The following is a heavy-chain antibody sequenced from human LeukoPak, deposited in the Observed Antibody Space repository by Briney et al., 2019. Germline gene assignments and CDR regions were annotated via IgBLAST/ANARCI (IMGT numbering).Heavy chain of an antibody. CDR2: ISGDGDSI. Sequence: PGGSLRLSCVVSGFTLDDYALHWVRQAPGKGLEWISLISGDGDSIYYADSVKGRFTISRDNIKNSLYLQMSSLRAEDTALYYCAKGARSGTYYNCFDPWGQGTLVTVSS. J-gene: IGHJ5*02. V-gene: IGHV3-43*02. CDR1: GFTLDDYA. CDR3: AKGARSGTYYNCFDP. D-gene: IGHD1-26*01.